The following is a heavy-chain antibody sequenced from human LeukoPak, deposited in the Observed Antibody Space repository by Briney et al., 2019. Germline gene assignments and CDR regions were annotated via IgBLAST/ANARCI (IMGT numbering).Heavy chain of an antibody. Sequence: PGGSLRLSCAASVFTYSSYAMSWVRQAPGKGLEWVSAISGSGGSTYYADSVKGRFTISRDNPKNTLYLQMNSLRAEDTAVYYCAKDDYYDSSGYRGYFDYWGQGTLVTVSS. V-gene: IGHV3-23*01. CDR1: VFTYSSYA. D-gene: IGHD3-22*01. CDR3: AKDDYYDSSGYRGYFDY. CDR2: ISGSGGST. J-gene: IGHJ4*02.